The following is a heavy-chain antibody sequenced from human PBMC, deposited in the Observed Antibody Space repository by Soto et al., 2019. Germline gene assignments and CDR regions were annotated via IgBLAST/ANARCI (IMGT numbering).Heavy chain of an antibody. J-gene: IGHJ6*02. D-gene: IGHD3-10*01. CDR3: ARESLHYYGSGANYYYYGMDV. CDR1: GFTVSSNY. Sequence: EVQLVESGGGLVQPGGSLRLSCAASGFTVSSNYMSWVRQAPGKGLEWVSVIYSGGSTYYADSVKGRFTISRHNSKNTLYLQMNSLRAEDTAVYYCARESLHYYGSGANYYYYGMDVWGQGTTVTVSS. CDR2: IYSGGST. V-gene: IGHV3-53*04.